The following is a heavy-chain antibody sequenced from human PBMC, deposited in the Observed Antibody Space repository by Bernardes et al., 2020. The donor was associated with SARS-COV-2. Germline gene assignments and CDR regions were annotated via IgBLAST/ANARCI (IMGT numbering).Heavy chain of an antibody. V-gene: IGHV3-20*01. CDR3: AVSLSPGYYYCSIYV. J-gene: IGHJ6*02. CDR1: GFTFDDYG. CDR2: INWNGGST. Sequence: GGSLRLSCAASGFTFDDYGMSWVRQAPGKGLEWVSGINWNGGSTGYADSVQGRFTISRDNAKNSLYLQMHSLRAQDTALYQCAVSLSPGYYYCSIYVWCQGPT. D-gene: IGHD1-1*01.